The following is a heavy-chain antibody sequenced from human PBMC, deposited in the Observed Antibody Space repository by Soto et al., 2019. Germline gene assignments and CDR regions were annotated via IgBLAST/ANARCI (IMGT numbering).Heavy chain of an antibody. CDR3: ARDVWGSSETFDY. CDR2: MNPNSGNT. D-gene: IGHD6-6*01. J-gene: IGHJ4*02. V-gene: IGHV1-8*01. Sequence: ASVKVSCKASGYTFTSYDINWVRQATGQGLEWMGWMNPNSGNTGYAQKFQGRVTITADESTSTAYMELSSLRSEDTAVYYCARDVWGSSETFDYWGQGTLVTVSS. CDR1: GYTFTSYD.